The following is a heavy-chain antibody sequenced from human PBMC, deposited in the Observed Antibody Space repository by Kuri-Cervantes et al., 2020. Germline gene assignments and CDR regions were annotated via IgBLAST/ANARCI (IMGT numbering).Heavy chain of an antibody. CDR1: GFTFSSYS. J-gene: IGHJ4*02. CDR2: ISSSSSYI. CDR3: ARGEGRLCGGSCYTPFDY. V-gene: IGHV3-21*01. D-gene: IGHD2-15*01. Sequence: GEALKICWAASGFTFSSYSMNWVRQAPGKGVEWDSSISSSSSYIYYADSVAGRFTISSDNAKNSLYLQMNSLRAEDTAVYYCARGEGRLCGGSCYTPFDYWGQGTLVTVSS.